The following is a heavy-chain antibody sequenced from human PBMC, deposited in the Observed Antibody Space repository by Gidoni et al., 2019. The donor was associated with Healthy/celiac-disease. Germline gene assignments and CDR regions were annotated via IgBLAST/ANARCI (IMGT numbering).Heavy chain of an antibody. V-gene: IGHV4-59*08. CDR3: ARGDYYYMDV. CDR2: IYYSGST. J-gene: IGHJ6*03. D-gene: IGHD3-16*01. Sequence: QAQLQEPGPGLVKPSEPLSVSCTVSGGSISSYYWSWIRTPPGKGLEWIGYIYYSGSTNYNPSLKSRVTISVDTSKNQFSLKLSSVTAADTAVYYCARGDYYYMDVWGKGTTVTVSS. CDR1: GGSISSYY.